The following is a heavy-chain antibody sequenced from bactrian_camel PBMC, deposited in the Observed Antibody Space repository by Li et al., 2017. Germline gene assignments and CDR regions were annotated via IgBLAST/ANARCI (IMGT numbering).Heavy chain of an antibody. CDR2: IFTSDDST. V-gene: IGHV3S54*01. J-gene: IGHJ4*01. CDR1: GKTNVLNC. CDR3: AAYHRAACAAIARANWPY. D-gene: IGHD1*01. Sequence: HVQLVESGGGLVQPGGTLNLSCAATGKTNVLNCMGWFRQGIGEEREGVAAIFTSDDSTYYTDSVKGRFTLSQNNAKNTLYLQMDSLKPEDTAMYYCAAYHRAACAAIARANWPYWGQGTQVTVS.